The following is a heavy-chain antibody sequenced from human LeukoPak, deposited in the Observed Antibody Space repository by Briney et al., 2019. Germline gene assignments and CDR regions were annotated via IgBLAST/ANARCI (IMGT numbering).Heavy chain of an antibody. CDR1: GFTFSSYG. Sequence: EPGRSLRLSCAASGFTFSSYGMHWVRQAPGKGLEWVSSISSSSSYIYYADSVKGRFTISRDNAKNSLYLQMNSLRAEDTAVYYCARDYGDPGSRVDYWGQGTLVTVSS. D-gene: IGHD2-21*02. CDR3: ARDYGDPGSRVDY. J-gene: IGHJ4*02. CDR2: ISSSSSYI. V-gene: IGHV3-21*01.